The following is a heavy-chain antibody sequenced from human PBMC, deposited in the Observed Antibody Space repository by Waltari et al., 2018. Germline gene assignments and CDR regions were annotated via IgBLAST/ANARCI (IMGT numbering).Heavy chain of an antibody. J-gene: IGHJ5*02. CDR2: INPNSGGT. CDR1: GYTFTGYY. CDR3: ARDHSIASGWFDP. D-gene: IGHD4-4*01. Sequence: QVQLVQSWAEVKKPGASVKVSCKASGYTFTGYYMHCVRQAPGQGLELMGGINPNSGGTNYAQKFHGRGTMTRDTSISTAYMELSRLRSDDTAVYYCARDHSIASGWFDPWGQGTLVTVSS. V-gene: IGHV1-2*02.